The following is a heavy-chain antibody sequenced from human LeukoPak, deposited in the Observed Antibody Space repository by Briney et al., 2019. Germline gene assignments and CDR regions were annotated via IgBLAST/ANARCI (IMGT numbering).Heavy chain of an antibody. CDR1: GGSISSYY. Sequence: SETLSLTCTVSGGSISSYYWSWIRQPPGKGLEWIGSIFYSGSTYYNPSLKTRVTISVDTSKNHLSLKLSSVTAADTAVYYCARPRGDYYTYFDYWGQGTLVTVSS. CDR3: ARPRGDYYTYFDY. D-gene: IGHD2-21*01. V-gene: IGHV4-39*02. CDR2: IFYSGST. J-gene: IGHJ4*02.